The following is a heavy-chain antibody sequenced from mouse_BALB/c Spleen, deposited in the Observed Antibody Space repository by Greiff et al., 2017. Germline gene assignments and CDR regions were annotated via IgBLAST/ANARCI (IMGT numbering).Heavy chain of an antibody. V-gene: IGHV5-12-2*01. Sequence: EVKLVESGGGLVQPGGSLKLSCAASGFTFSSYTMSWVRQTPEKRLEWVAYISNCGGSTYYPDTVKGRFTISRDNAKNTLYLQMSSLKSEDTAMYYCATPYYGYDYWYFDVWGAGTTVTVSS. CDR1: GFTFSSYT. D-gene: IGHD1-2*01. CDR3: ATPYYGYDYWYFDV. CDR2: ISNCGGST. J-gene: IGHJ1*01.